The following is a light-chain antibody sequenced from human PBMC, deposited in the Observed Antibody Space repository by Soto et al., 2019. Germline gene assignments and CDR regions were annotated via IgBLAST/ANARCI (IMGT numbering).Light chain of an antibody. J-gene: IGKJ3*01. CDR1: QSVSSD. Sequence: EIVMTQSPATLSVSPGERATLSCRASQSVSSDLAWYQQKPGQAPRLLIHGASTRATGVAARFSGSGSGTEFTLTISSLQSEAFAVYYCHQYNNWPRTFGPGTKVDIK. CDR3: HQYNNWPRT. V-gene: IGKV3-15*01. CDR2: GAS.